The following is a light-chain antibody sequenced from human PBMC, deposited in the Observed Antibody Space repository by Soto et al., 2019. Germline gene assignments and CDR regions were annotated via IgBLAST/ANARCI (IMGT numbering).Light chain of an antibody. CDR3: QQYSTAPLT. CDR2: GAS. CDR1: LSVSNNY. J-gene: IGKJ1*01. Sequence: EIVLTHSPGTLSLSPGERATLSCRVSLSVSNNYLAWYQQKPGQAPRLVIYGASSSATGIPDRFSASGSGTDFSLTISRLEPEDFALYYCQQYSTAPLTFGQGTKVEIK. V-gene: IGKV3-20*01.